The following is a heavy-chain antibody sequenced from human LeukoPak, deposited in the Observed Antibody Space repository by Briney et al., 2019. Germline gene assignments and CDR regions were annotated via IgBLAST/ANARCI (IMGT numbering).Heavy chain of an antibody. V-gene: IGHV4-38-2*01. CDR3: ARGQWLVPIDY. J-gene: IGHJ4*02. D-gene: IGHD6-19*01. CDR2: IYHSGST. CDR1: GYSISSGYY. Sequence: SETLSLTCAVSGYSISSGYYWGWIRLPPGQGLEWIGTIYHSGSTYYNPSLKSRVTIAVDTSKNQFSLKLSSVTAADTAVYYCARGQWLVPIDYWGQGTLVTVSS.